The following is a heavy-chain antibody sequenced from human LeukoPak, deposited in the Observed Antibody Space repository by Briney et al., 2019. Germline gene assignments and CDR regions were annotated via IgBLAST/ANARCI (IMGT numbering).Heavy chain of an antibody. Sequence: SETLSLTCTDSGGSISSYYWSWIRQPPGKGLEWIGYIYYSGSTNYNPSLKSRVTISVDTSKNQFSLKLSSVTAADTAVYYCARVRYYDSSGYYYVRDAFDIWGQGTMVTVSS. CDR1: GGSISSYY. V-gene: IGHV4-59*12. D-gene: IGHD3-22*01. CDR2: IYYSGST. J-gene: IGHJ3*02. CDR3: ARVRYYDSSGYYYVRDAFDI.